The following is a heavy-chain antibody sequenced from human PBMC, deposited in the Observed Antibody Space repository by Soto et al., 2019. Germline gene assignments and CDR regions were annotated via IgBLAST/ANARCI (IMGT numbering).Heavy chain of an antibody. D-gene: IGHD2-21*01. Sequence: QVQLVQSGADVKTPGASVRVSCKASGYTFTGYYVHWVREAPGQGLEWMGWINPETGGTSYAQKFRGRVTLSRDTSINTAYLELSRLRFDDAAVYFCARERYPVISDGMDVWGQGTTVTVSS. CDR3: ARERYPVISDGMDV. V-gene: IGHV1-2*02. CDR2: INPETGGT. J-gene: IGHJ6*02. CDR1: GYTFTGYY.